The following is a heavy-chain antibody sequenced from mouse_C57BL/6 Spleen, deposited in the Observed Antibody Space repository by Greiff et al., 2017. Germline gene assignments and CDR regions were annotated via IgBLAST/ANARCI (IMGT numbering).Heavy chain of an antibody. V-gene: IGHV5-12*01. D-gene: IGHD2-3*01. CDR1: GFTFSDYY. Sequence: EVKVVESGGGLVQPGGSLKLSCAASGFTFSDYYMYWVRQTPEKRLEWVAYISNGGGSSYYPDTVKGRFTISRDNAKNTLYLQMSRLKSEDTAMYYGARLDDGYHYYAMDYWGQGTSVTVSS. CDR2: ISNGGGSS. CDR3: ARLDDGYHYYAMDY. J-gene: IGHJ4*01.